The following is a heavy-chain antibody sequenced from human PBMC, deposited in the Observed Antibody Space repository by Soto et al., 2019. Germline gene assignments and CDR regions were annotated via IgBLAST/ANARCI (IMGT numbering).Heavy chain of an antibody. CDR2: INHSGST. CDR1: GGSISSGGYY. CDR3: AREGHYYGSGSYYPFDY. V-gene: IGHV4-39*07. D-gene: IGHD3-10*01. J-gene: IGHJ4*02. Sequence: SETLSLTCTVSGGSISSGGYYWSWIRQPPGKGLEWIGEINHSGSTNYNPSLKSRVTISVDTSKNQFSLKLSSVTAADTAVYYCAREGHYYGSGSYYPFDYWGQGTLVTVSS.